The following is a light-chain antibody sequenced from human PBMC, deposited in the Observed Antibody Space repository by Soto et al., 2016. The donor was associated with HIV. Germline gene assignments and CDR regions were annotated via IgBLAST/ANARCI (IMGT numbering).Light chain of an antibody. CDR3: QQYYNTPFT. CDR1: QGISNS. J-gene: IGKJ3*01. Sequence: DVQMTQSPSFLSASVGDRVTITCRASQGISNSLVWYQQKPGKAPKLLLNTASTLESGVPSRFSGSGSGTAYTLTISSLQPADFATYYCQQYYNTPFTFGPGTKVEI. V-gene: IGKV1-NL1*01. CDR2: TAS.